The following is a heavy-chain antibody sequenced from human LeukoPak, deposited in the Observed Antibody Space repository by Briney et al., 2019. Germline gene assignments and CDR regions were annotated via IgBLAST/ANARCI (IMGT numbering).Heavy chain of an antibody. CDR3: ARGITGTTLSDY. J-gene: IGHJ4*02. D-gene: IGHD1-7*01. CDR1: GGSISSGGYS. V-gene: IGHV4-30-2*01. CDR2: IYHSGST. Sequence: SQTLSLTCAVSGGSISSGGYSWSWIRQPPGKGLEWIGYIYHSGSTYYNPSLKSRVTISVDRSKNQFSLKLSSVTAADTAVYYCARGITGTTLSDYWGQGTLVTVSS.